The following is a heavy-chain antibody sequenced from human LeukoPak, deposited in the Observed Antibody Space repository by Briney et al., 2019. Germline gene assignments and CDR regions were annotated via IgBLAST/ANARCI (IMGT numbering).Heavy chain of an antibody. CDR2: INQDGSEK. V-gene: IGHV3-7*01. CDR1: GFTFSNYW. Sequence: GGSLRLSCAASGFTFSNYWMSWVRQAPGKGLEWVANINQDGSEKYSVDSVTGRFTISRDNPKNSLYLQMNNLRGEDTAIYYCARDKEYCSGGSCYFGSSFDFWGQGTQVSVSS. CDR3: ARDKEYCSGGSCYFGSSFDF. J-gene: IGHJ4*02. D-gene: IGHD2-15*01.